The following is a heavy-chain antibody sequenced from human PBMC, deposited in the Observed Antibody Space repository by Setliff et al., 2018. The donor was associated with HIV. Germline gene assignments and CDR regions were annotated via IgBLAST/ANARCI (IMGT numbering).Heavy chain of an antibody. D-gene: IGHD5-12*01. J-gene: IGHJ5*02. Sequence: SETLSLTCSVSGDSIFTSTYYWGWIRQPPGKRLEWIGSIYYSGNTYYNPSLESRVTISVDTSKNQFFLNLSSVTATDSAVYYCARLGRPYSGQGWFDPWGQGTLVTVSS. V-gene: IGHV4-39*01. CDR2: IYYSGNT. CDR3: ARLGRPYSGQGWFDP. CDR1: GDSIFTSTYY.